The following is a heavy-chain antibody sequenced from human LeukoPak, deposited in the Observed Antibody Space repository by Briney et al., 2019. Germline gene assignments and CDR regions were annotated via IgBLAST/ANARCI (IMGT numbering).Heavy chain of an antibody. CDR3: AREAPSYYYYDSSGYREFDY. D-gene: IGHD3-22*01. CDR1: GFTFSSYW. J-gene: IGHJ4*02. Sequence: GGSLRLSCAASGFTFSSYWMSWVRQAPGKGLEWVANIKQDGSEKYYVDSVKGRFTISRDNAKNSLYLQMNSLRAEDTAVYYWAREAPSYYYYDSSGYREFDYWGQGTLVTVSS. V-gene: IGHV3-7*01. CDR2: IKQDGSEK.